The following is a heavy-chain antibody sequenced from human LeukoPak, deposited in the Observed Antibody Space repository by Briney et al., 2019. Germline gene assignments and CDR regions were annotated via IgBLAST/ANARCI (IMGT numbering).Heavy chain of an antibody. D-gene: IGHD3-10*01. CDR3: ARAGPMVRGRRGSFDY. Sequence: SETLSLTCTVSGSSISSYYWSRIRQPPGKGLEWIGYIYYSGSTNYNPSLKSRVTISVDTSKNQFSLKLSSVTAADTAVYYCARAGPMVRGRRGSFDYWGQGTLVTVSS. CDR2: IYYSGST. J-gene: IGHJ4*02. CDR1: GSSISSYY. V-gene: IGHV4-59*01.